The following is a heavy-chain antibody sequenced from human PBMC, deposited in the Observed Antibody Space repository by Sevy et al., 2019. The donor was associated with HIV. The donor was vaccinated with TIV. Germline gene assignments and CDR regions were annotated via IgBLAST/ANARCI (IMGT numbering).Heavy chain of an antibody. J-gene: IGHJ3*02. CDR1: GFTFSSYS. CDR2: ISSSSSTI. CDR3: ARGRGRVYYYDSSGYPAAFDI. D-gene: IGHD3-22*01. Sequence: GGSLRLSCAASGFTFSSYSMNWVRQAPGKGLEWVSYISSSSSTIYYADSVKGRFTISSDNAKNSLYLQMNSLRDEDTAVYYCARGRGRVYYYDSSGYPAAFDIWGQGTMVTVSS. V-gene: IGHV3-48*02.